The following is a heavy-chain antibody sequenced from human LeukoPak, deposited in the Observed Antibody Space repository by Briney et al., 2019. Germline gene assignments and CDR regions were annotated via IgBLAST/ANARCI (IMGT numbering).Heavy chain of an antibody. CDR1: GFTFNNYA. CDR2: ISGSGGNS. Sequence: GGSLRLSCAASGFTFNNYAMSWVRQAPGKGPEWVSGISGSGGNSYYADSVKGRFTISRDNAKNSLYLQMNSLRAEDTAVYYCARELAADNLWGQGTLVTVSS. D-gene: IGHD6-13*01. J-gene: IGHJ4*02. V-gene: IGHV3-23*01. CDR3: ARELAADNL.